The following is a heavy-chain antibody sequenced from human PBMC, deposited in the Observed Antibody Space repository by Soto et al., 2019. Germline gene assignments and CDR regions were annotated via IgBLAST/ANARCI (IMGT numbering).Heavy chain of an antibody. V-gene: IGHV3-23*01. D-gene: IGHD6-13*01. Sequence: GGSLRLSCAASGFTFGSYAMSWVRQAPGKGLEWVSSTSASGGTTYYADSVKGRFTISRDNSKNILYLEMNSLRAEDTAVYYCAKARYSSSWWAVDYWGQGTLVTVSS. CDR1: GFTFGSYA. CDR3: AKARYSSSWWAVDY. J-gene: IGHJ4*02. CDR2: TSASGGTT.